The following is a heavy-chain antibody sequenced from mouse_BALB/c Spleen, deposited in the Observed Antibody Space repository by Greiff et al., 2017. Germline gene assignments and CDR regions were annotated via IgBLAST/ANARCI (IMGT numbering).Heavy chain of an antibody. Sequence: VKLMESGPGLVAPSQSLSITCTVSGFSLTSYGVHWVRQPPGKGLEWLGVIWAGGSTNYNSALMSRLSISKDNSKSQVFLKMNSLQTDDTAMYYCARDPLYGNYFDYWGQGTTLTVSS. J-gene: IGHJ2*01. CDR3: ARDPLYGNYFDY. D-gene: IGHD2-1*01. CDR1: GFSLTSYG. CDR2: IWAGGST. V-gene: IGHV2-9*02.